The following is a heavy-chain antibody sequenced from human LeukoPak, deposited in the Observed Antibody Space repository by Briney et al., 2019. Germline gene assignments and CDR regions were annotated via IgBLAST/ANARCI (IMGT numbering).Heavy chain of an antibody. CDR1: GGSISSSSYY. J-gene: IGHJ5*02. D-gene: IGHD3-22*01. Sequence: SETLSLTCTVSGGSISSSSYYWGWIRQPPGKGLEWIGSIYYSGSTYYNPSLKSRVTISVDTSKNQFSLKLSSVTAADTAVYYCARHGIRYDSSGYSTWGQGTLVIVSS. CDR3: ARHGIRYDSSGYST. V-gene: IGHV4-39*01. CDR2: IYYSGST.